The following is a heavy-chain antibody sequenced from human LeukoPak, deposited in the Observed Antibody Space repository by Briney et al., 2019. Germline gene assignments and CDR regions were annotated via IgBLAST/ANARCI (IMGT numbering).Heavy chain of an antibody. Sequence: PAGSLTLSCAVSGFTFSNYWMHWVRQSPGKGLVWVSRINMDGSITTYADSVKGRFTISRDNAKNTLYLQMNSLRAEDTAVYYCSRARGDYRYFDYWGQGTLVTVSS. CDR2: INMDGSIT. J-gene: IGHJ4*02. CDR3: SRARGDYRYFDY. CDR1: GFTFSNYW. V-gene: IGHV3-74*01. D-gene: IGHD4-17*01.